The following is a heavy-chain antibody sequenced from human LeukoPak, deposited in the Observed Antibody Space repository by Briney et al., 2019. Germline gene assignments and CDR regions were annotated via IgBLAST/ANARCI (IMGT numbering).Heavy chain of an antibody. CDR2: INPSGGST. J-gene: IGHJ6*02. CDR1: GYTFTSYY. D-gene: IGHD3-3*01. V-gene: IGHV1-46*01. Sequence: ASVKVSCKASGYTFTSYYMHWVRQAPGQGLEWMGIINPSGGSTSYAQKFQGRVTMTRDTSTSTVYMELSSLRSEDTAVYYCARGGLRFLEWLLHYYYYCMDVWGQGTTVTVSS. CDR3: ARGGLRFLEWLLHYYYYCMDV.